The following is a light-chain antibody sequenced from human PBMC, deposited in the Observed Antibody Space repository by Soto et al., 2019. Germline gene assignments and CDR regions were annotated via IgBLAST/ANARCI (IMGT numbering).Light chain of an antibody. CDR3: SSYTSSSTLV. CDR1: SSDVGGHNY. J-gene: IGLJ2*01. CDR2: EVS. Sequence: QSALTQPASVSGAPGQSITISCTGTSSDVGGHNYVSWYQQHPGKAPKLMIYEVSNRPSGISSRFSGSKSGNTASLTISGLQAEDEADYYCSSYTSSSTLVFGGGTKVTVL. V-gene: IGLV2-14*01.